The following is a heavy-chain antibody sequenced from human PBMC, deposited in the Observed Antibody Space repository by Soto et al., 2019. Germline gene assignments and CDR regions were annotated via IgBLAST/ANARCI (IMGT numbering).Heavy chain of an antibody. CDR3: AKDRITMLVGVYNPDGFDF. D-gene: IGHD3-22*01. CDR1: GFTFISYA. CDR2: ISGSGGST. Sequence: VQLLESGGGLVQPGGSLRLSCAASGFTFISYAMSWVRQAPGKGLEWVSAISGSGGSTYYEDSVKGRFTISRDNSKNPLDRQRNRLGAEDNGVDYCAKDRITMLVGVYNPDGFDFRGQGTMVTVSS. V-gene: IGHV3-23*01. J-gene: IGHJ3*01.